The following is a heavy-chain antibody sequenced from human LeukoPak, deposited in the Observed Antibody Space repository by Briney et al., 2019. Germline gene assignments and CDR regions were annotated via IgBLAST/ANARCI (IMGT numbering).Heavy chain of an antibody. CDR3: ALRSSWYPDPYYYYGMDV. J-gene: IGHJ6*02. Sequence: SETLSLTCTVSGGSISSSSYYWGWIRQPPGKGLEWIGSIYYSGSTYYNPSLKSRVTISVDTSKNQFSLKLSSVTAADTAVYYCALRSSWYPDPYYYYGMDVWGQGTTVTVSS. V-gene: IGHV4-39*07. CDR2: IYYSGST. D-gene: IGHD6-13*01. CDR1: GGSISSSSYY.